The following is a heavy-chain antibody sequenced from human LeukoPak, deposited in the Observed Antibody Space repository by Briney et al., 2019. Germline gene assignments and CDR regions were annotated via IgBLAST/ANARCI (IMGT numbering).Heavy chain of an antibody. J-gene: IGHJ4*02. CDR1: GFTFSIYA. CDR2: ISGSGGTA. Sequence: GGSLRLSCAASGFTFSIYAMSWVRQAPGKGLEWVSAISGSGGTAYYADSVKGRFTISRDNSKNTLYLQMNSLRAEDTAVYYCASENRGFDYWGQGTLVTVSS. V-gene: IGHV3-23*01. CDR3: ASENRGFDY.